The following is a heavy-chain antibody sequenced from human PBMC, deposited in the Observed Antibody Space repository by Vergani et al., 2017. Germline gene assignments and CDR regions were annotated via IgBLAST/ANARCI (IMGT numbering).Heavy chain of an antibody. D-gene: IGHD3-3*01. Sequence: QVQLVQSGAEVKKPGSSVKVSCKASGGTFSSYAISWVRQAPGQGLEWMGGIIPIFGTANYAQKFQGRVTITADESTSTAYMELSSLRSEDTAVDYCAGERVLPFWSGYRPDAFDIWGQGTMVTVSS. J-gene: IGHJ3*02. V-gene: IGHV1-69*01. CDR3: AGERVLPFWSGYRPDAFDI. CDR1: GGTFSSYA. CDR2: IIPIFGTA.